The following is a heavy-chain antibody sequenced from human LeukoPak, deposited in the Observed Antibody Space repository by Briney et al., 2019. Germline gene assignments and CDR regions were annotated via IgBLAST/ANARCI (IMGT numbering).Heavy chain of an antibody. CDR2: FDPEDGET. J-gene: IGHJ5*02. CDR1: GYTLTELS. D-gene: IGHD2-15*01. CDR3: ATEVRGVDWFDP. V-gene: IGHV1-24*01. Sequence: ASVKVSCKVPGYTLTELSMHWVRQAPGKGLEWMGGFDPEDGETIYAQKFQGRVTMTEDTSTDTAYMELSSLRSEDTAVYYCATEVRGVDWFDPWGQGTLVTVSS.